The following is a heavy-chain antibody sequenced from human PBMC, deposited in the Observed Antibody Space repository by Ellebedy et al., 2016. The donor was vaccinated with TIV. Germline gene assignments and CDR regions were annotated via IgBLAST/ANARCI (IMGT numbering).Heavy chain of an antibody. CDR1: GYTFTGYY. CDR3: ARDSSIMITLDWFDP. D-gene: IGHD3-16*01. Sequence: ASVKVSXXASGYTFTGYYMHWVRQAPGQGLEWMGWINPNSGGTNYAQKFQGRVTMTRDTSISTAYMELSRLRSDDTAVYYCARDSSIMITLDWFDPWGQGTLVTVSS. CDR2: INPNSGGT. V-gene: IGHV1-2*02. J-gene: IGHJ5*02.